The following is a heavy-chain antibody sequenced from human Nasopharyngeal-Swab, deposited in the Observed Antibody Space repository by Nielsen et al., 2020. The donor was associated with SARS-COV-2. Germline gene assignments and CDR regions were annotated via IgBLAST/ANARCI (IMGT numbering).Heavy chain of an antibody. Sequence: GESLKISCAASGFTFSSYWMSWVRQAPGKGLEWVASIKQDGSEKYYVDSVKGRFTISRDNAKNSLYLQMNSLRAEDTAVYYCARDVRIFGVVIITYYYYYYMDVWGKGTTVTVSS. J-gene: IGHJ6*03. CDR2: IKQDGSEK. CDR3: ARDVRIFGVVIITYYYYYYMDV. CDR1: GFTFSSYW. D-gene: IGHD3-3*01. V-gene: IGHV3-7*01.